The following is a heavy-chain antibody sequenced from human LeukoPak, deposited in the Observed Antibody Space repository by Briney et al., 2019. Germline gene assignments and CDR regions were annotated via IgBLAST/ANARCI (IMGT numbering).Heavy chain of an antibody. Sequence: SVKVSFKASGGTFSSYAISWVRQAPGQGLEWMGRIIPILGIANYAQKFQGRVTITADKSTSTAYMELSSLRSEDTAVYYCARGVGQQLVIFDYWGQGTLVTVSS. J-gene: IGHJ4*02. CDR3: ARGVGQQLVIFDY. D-gene: IGHD6-13*01. V-gene: IGHV1-69*04. CDR2: IIPILGIA. CDR1: GGTFSSYA.